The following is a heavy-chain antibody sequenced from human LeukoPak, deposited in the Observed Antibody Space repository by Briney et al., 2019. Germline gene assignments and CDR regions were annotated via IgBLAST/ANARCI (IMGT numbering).Heavy chain of an antibody. Sequence: ASVKVSCKASGYTFTSYYMHWVRQAPGQGLEWMGIINPSGGSTSYAQKFQGRVTMTGDTSTSTVYMELSSLRSEDTAVYYCARDVPYYDFWSGYYTQKPNWFDPWGQGTLVTVSS. CDR3: ARDVPYYDFWSGYYTQKPNWFDP. V-gene: IGHV1-46*01. CDR1: GYTFTSYY. CDR2: INPSGGST. J-gene: IGHJ5*02. D-gene: IGHD3-3*01.